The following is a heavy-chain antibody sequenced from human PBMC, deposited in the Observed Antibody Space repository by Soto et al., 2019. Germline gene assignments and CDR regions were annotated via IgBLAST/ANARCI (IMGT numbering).Heavy chain of an antibody. CDR3: ARRDHSSGPKHFDY. CDR2: IYWDDDK. V-gene: IGHV2-5*02. D-gene: IGHD3-22*01. Sequence: QITLKESGPTLVKPTQTLTLTCTFSGFSLTTSGVGVGWIRQPPGKALEWLALIYWDDDKRYSPSLKSRLTTTKXTXRNQVVLTMTNMDPVDTATYYCARRDHSSGPKHFDYWGQGTLVTVSS. J-gene: IGHJ4*02. CDR1: GFSLTTSGVG.